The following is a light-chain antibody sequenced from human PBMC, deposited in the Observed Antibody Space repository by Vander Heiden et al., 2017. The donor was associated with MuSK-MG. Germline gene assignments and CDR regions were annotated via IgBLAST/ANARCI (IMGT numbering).Light chain of an antibody. Sequence: GMTQYPATLAVSPGERATLSCRASQSVSSNLAWYQQKPGQAPRLLIYGASTRATVIPARFTGSGSGMWFTLTIGILRSEDFTVYYCRQYNNWQPHTFGEGTKLEIK. V-gene: IGKV3-15*01. CDR2: GAS. CDR3: RQYNNWQPHT. J-gene: IGKJ2*01. CDR1: QSVSSN.